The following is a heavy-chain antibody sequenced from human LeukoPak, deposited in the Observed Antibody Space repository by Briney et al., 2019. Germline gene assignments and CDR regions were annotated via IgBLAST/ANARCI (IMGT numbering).Heavy chain of an antibody. Sequence: GGSLRLSCAASGFTFSSYSMNWVRQAPGKGLEWVSSISSSSSYIYYADSVKGRFTISRDNSKNTLYLQMNSLRAEDTAVYYCAKDGEGLGGPFDYWGQGTLVTVSS. D-gene: IGHD3-16*01. CDR2: ISSSSSYI. CDR3: AKDGEGLGGPFDY. J-gene: IGHJ4*02. V-gene: IGHV3-21*04. CDR1: GFTFSSYS.